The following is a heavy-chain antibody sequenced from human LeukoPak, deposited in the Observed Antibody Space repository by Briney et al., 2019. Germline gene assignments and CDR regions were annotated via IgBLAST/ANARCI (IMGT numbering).Heavy chain of an antibody. Sequence: ASVKVSCKASGYTFTGYYMHWVRQAPGQGLEWMGWINPNSGGTNYAQKFQGRVTMTRDTSISTAYMELSRLRSDDTAVYYCARAPPSNGYSYHFDIWGQGTMVTVSS. D-gene: IGHD5-18*01. CDR2: INPNSGGT. J-gene: IGHJ3*02. V-gene: IGHV1-2*02. CDR1: GYTFTGYY. CDR3: ARAPPSNGYSYHFDI.